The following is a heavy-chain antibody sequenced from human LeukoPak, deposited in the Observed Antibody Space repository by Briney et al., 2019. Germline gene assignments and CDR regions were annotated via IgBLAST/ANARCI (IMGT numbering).Heavy chain of an antibody. CDR2: IYTSGST. CDR3: ARGLTTVTTVDY. D-gene: IGHD4-17*01. CDR1: GGSISSGGYY. V-gene: IGHV4-61*02. Sequence: SQTLSLTCTVSGGSISSGGYYWSWIRQPAGKGLEWIGRIYTSGSTNYNPSLKSRVTMSVDTSKNQFSLKLSSVTAADTAVYYCARGLTTVTTVDYWGQGTLVTVSS. J-gene: IGHJ4*02.